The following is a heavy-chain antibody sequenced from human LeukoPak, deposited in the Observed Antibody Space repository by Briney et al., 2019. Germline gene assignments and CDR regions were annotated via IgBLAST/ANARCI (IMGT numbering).Heavy chain of an antibody. Sequence: GGTLRLSCAASGFTFSTYAITWVRQGPGKGLEWVSAIRPDGDRTYYANSVRGRFTISRDNSKDTVYLQINGLRVEDTAVYYCAREQSGTRGWYTVDYWGQGTPVTVSS. D-gene: IGHD6-19*01. J-gene: IGHJ4*02. CDR3: AREQSGTRGWYTVDY. V-gene: IGHV3-23*01. CDR1: GFTFSTYA. CDR2: IRPDGDRT.